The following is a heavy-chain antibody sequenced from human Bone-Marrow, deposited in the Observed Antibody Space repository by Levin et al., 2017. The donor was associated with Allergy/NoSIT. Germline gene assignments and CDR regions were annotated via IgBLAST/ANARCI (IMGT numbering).Heavy chain of an antibody. J-gene: IGHJ4*02. CDR3: ARDEGIAVGHFDY. CDR1: GGSISEYY. D-gene: IGHD6-19*01. V-gene: IGHV4-59*01. Sequence: SQTLSLTCTVSGGSISEYYWSWIRQPPGKGLEWIGYIYSSGNTNHNPSLKRRVTISVDTSRNQFSLRLSSVTAADTAVYYCARDEGIAVGHFDYWGQGTLVTVST. CDR2: IYSSGNT.